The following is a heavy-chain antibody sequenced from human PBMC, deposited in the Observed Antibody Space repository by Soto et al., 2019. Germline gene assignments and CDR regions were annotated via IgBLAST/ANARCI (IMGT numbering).Heavy chain of an antibody. D-gene: IGHD1-20*01. CDR2: INPNSGGT. CDR3: ARALPYNWNGQLSDY. V-gene: IGHV1-2*02. CDR1: GYTFTGYY. Sequence: QVQLVQSGAEVKEPGASVKVSCKASGYTFTGYYMHWVRQAPGQGLEWMGWINPNSGGTNYAQKFQGRVTMTRDTSISTAYMELSRLRSDDTAVYYCARALPYNWNGQLSDYWGQGTLVTVSS. J-gene: IGHJ4*02.